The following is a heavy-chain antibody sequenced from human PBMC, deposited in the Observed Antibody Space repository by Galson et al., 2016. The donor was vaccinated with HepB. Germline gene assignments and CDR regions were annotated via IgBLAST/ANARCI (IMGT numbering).Heavy chain of an antibody. CDR2: IYGGGGT. D-gene: IGHD5-12*01. V-gene: IGHV3-53*01. Sequence: SLRLPCAASGFAVSNNHIFWVRQAPGKGLEWVSLIYGGGGTYYADSVKGRFTMYRDNSKNIVYLQMHSLRAEDTAVYYCHGAGGFSSWGQGTLVAVSS. CDR3: HGAGGFSS. J-gene: IGHJ5*02. CDR1: GFAVSNNH.